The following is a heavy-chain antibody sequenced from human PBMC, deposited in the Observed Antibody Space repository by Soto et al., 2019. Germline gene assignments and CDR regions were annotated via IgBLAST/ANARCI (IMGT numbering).Heavy chain of an antibody. CDR2: ISYDGSNK. Sequence: GGSLRLSCAASGFTFSSYGMHWVRQAPGKGLEWVAVISYDGSNKYYTDSVKGRFTISRDNSKNTLYLQMNSLRAEDTAVYYCAKTIRGEGAAGIDYWGQGTLVTVSS. CDR3: AKTIRGEGAAGIDY. D-gene: IGHD6-13*01. V-gene: IGHV3-30*18. J-gene: IGHJ4*02. CDR1: GFTFSSYG.